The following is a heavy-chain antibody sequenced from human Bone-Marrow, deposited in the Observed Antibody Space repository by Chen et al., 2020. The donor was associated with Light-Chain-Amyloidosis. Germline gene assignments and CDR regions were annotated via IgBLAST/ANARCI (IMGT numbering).Heavy chain of an antibody. Sequence: EVQLEQSGPEGKKHGESLKISCKGSGYTFPNDWIGWVRQMPGKGLEWMGVIYPDDSDARYSPSFEGQVTISADKSITTAYLQWRSLKASDTAMYYCARRRDGYNFDYWGQGTLVTVSS. CDR1: GYTFPNDW. CDR2: IYPDDSDA. J-gene: IGHJ4*02. V-gene: IGHV5-51*01. CDR3: ARRRDGYNFDY. D-gene: IGHD5-12*01.